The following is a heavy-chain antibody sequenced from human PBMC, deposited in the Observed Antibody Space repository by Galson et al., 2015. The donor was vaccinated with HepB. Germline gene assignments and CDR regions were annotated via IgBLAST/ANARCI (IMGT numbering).Heavy chain of an antibody. Sequence: LSLTCAVYGGSFSGYYWAWIRQPPGKGLEWIGEISHSGSTNYNPSLKSRLTISIDTSKNQFSLKLSSVTAADTAVYYCAIKDYWGQGTLVTVSS. CDR2: ISHSGST. CDR3: AIKDY. J-gene: IGHJ4*02. CDR1: GGSFSGYY. V-gene: IGHV4-34*01.